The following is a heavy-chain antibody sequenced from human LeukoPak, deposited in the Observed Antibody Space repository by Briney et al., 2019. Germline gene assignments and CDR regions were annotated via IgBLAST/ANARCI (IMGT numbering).Heavy chain of an antibody. Sequence: GGSVRLSCAASGFTFSSYSMNWVRQAPGKGLEWVSSISSSSSYIYYADSVKGRFTISRDNAKNSLYLQMNSLRAEDTAVYYCARRGILTGFDAFDIWGQGTMVTVSS. CDR1: GFTFSSYS. CDR3: ARRGILTGFDAFDI. CDR2: ISSSSSYI. D-gene: IGHD3-9*01. V-gene: IGHV3-21*01. J-gene: IGHJ3*02.